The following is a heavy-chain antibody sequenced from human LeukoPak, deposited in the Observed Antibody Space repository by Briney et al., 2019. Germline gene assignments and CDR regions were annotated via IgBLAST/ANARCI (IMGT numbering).Heavy chain of an antibody. Sequence: PGGSLTLSCAASGFTFSDHYMDWVRQAPGKGLEWVGRTRNKANSYTTEYAASVKGRFTISRDDSKNSLYLQMNSLKTEDTAVYYCAREHLGYYYDSSGYYYDYWGQGTLVTVSS. V-gene: IGHV3-72*01. CDR1: GFTFSDHY. J-gene: IGHJ4*02. D-gene: IGHD3-22*01. CDR3: AREHLGYYYDSSGYYYDY. CDR2: TRNKANSYTT.